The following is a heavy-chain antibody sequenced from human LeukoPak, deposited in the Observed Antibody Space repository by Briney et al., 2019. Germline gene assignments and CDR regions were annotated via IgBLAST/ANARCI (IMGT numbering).Heavy chain of an antibody. CDR3: ARPYGSGRRHYYGMDV. J-gene: IGHJ6*02. V-gene: IGHV3-21*01. D-gene: IGHD3-10*01. Sequence: GGSLRLSCAASGFTFSSYSMNWVRQAPGKGLEWVSSISSSSSYIYYADSVKGRFTISRDNAKNSLYLQMNSLRAEDTAVYYCARPYGSGRRHYYGMDVWGQGTTVTVSS. CDR1: GFTFSSYS. CDR2: ISSSSSYI.